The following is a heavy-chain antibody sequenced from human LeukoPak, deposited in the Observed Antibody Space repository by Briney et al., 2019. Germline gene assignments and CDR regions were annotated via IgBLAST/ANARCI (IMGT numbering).Heavy chain of an antibody. CDR1: GFTFSSYG. D-gene: IGHD5-18*01. CDR2: ISYDGSNK. CDR3: VRSRGGSYGFWDY. J-gene: IGHJ4*02. V-gene: IGHV3-30*03. Sequence: GGSLRLSCAASGFTFSSYGMHWVRQAPGKGLEWVAVISYDGSNKYYADSVKGRFTISRDNSKNTLYLQMNSLRAEDTAVYYCVRSRGGSYGFWDYWGQGTLVTVSS.